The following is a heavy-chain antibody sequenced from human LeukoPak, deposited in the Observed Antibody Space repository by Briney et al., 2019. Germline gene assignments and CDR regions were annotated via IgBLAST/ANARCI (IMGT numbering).Heavy chain of an antibody. D-gene: IGHD3-22*01. Sequence: GGALRLSCAASGFTFSNYAMRWVRQAPGKGLEWVSAISNGGGSTYYADSVKGRFTSSRDNSKNTLYLQMNSLRAADTAVYYCAKEDSSGYYGPLDYWGQGTLVTVSS. J-gene: IGHJ4*02. CDR3: AKEDSSGYYGPLDY. CDR2: ISNGGGST. CDR1: GFTFSNYA. V-gene: IGHV3-23*01.